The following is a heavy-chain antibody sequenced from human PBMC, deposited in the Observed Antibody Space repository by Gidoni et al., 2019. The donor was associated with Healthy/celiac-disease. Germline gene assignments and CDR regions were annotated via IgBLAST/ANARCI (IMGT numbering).Heavy chain of an antibody. D-gene: IGHD4-17*01. V-gene: IGHV3-9*01. CDR2: ISWNSGSI. Sequence: EVQLVESGGGLVQPGRSLRLSCAASGFTFDDYAMHWVRPAQGKGLEWVSGISWNSGSIGYADSVKGRFTISRDNAKNSLYLQMNSLRAEDTALYYCAKGYSTVTRFDYWGQGTLVTVSS. J-gene: IGHJ4*02. CDR3: AKGYSTVTRFDY. CDR1: GFTFDDYA.